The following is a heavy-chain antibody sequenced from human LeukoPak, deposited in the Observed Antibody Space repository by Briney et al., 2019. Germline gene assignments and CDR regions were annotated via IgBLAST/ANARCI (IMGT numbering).Heavy chain of an antibody. J-gene: IGHJ4*02. V-gene: IGHV1-69*13. D-gene: IGHD3-9*01. CDR3: ARSQSYDILTGSLDY. CDR1: GYIFTNYG. Sequence: ASVKVSCKASGYIFTNYGISWVRQAPGQGLEWMGGIIPIFGTANYAQKFQGRVTITADESTSTAYMELSSLRSEDTAVYYCARSQSYDILTGSLDYWGQGTLVTVSS. CDR2: IIPIFGTA.